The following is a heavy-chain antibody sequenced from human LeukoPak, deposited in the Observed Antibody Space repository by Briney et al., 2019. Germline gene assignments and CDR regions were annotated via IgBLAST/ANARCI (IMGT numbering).Heavy chain of an antibody. CDR1: GFTFSNYW. V-gene: IGHV3-74*01. CDR3: ASYRYDFWSGYSYYMDV. CDR2: IDGDGSGT. Sequence: PGGSLRLSCAASGFTFSNYWMHWVRQVPGKGLVWVSRIDGDGSGTSYADSVRGRFTISRDNAKNSLYLQMNSLRAEDTAVYYCASYRYDFWSGYSYYMDVWGKGTTVTVSS. D-gene: IGHD3-3*01. J-gene: IGHJ6*03.